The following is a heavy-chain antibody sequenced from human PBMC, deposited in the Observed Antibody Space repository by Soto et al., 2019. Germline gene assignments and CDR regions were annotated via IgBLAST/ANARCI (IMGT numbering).Heavy chain of an antibody. J-gene: IGHJ4*02. CDR3: ARDKITGPFDD. CDR2: INHSGST. Sequence: SETLSLTCAVYGGSFSGYYWTWIRQPPGTGLEWIGEINHSGSTNYNPSLKSRVTISVDTSKNQFSLKLTSVTAADTAVYFCARDKITGPFDDSGTGTLV. CDR1: GGSFSGYY. V-gene: IGHV4-34*01. D-gene: IGHD1-1*01.